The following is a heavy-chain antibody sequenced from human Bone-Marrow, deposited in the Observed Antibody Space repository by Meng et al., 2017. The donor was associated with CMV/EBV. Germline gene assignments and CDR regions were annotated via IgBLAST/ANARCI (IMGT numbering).Heavy chain of an antibody. CDR2: INWNGGST. Sequence: GESLKISCAASGFTFDDYGMSWVRQAPGKGLEWVSGINWNGGSTGYADSVKGRFTISRDNAKNSLYLQMNSLRAEDTAVYYCAREDGIAARLSYYYGMDVWGQGTTVTVSS. D-gene: IGHD6-6*01. J-gene: IGHJ6*02. CDR3: AREDGIAARLSYYYGMDV. CDR1: GFTFDDYG. V-gene: IGHV3-20*04.